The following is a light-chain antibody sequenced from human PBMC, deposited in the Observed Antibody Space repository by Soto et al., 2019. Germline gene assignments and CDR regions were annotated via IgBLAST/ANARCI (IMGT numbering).Light chain of an antibody. J-gene: IGLJ2*01. Sequence: QSALTQPASVSGSPGQSITISCTGTSSDVGSYNLVSWYQQHPGKAPKLMIHEGSKRPSGVSNRFSGSKSGNTASLTISGLHAEDEADYYCCSYAGSSTSVVFGGGTKVTVL. V-gene: IGLV2-23*01. CDR2: EGS. CDR3: CSYAGSSTSVV. CDR1: SSDVGSYNL.